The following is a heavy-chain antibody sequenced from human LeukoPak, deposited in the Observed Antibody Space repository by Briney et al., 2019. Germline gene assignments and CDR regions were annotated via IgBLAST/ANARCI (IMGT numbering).Heavy chain of an antibody. CDR3: AKLNGVTAPYYYGMDV. CDR2: ISYDGSNK. Sequence: GRSLRLSCAASGFTFSSYGMHWVRQAPGKGLEWVAVISYDGSNKYYADSVKGRFTISRDNSKNTLYLQMNSLRAEDTAVYYCAKLNGVTAPYYYGMDVWGQGTTVTVSS. J-gene: IGHJ6*02. CDR1: GFTFSSYG. D-gene: IGHD2-8*01. V-gene: IGHV3-30*18.